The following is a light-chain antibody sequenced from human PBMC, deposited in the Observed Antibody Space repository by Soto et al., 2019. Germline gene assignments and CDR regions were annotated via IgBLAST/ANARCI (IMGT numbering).Light chain of an antibody. Sequence: IKMTQSPSPLSAFIGDRVTITCRASQGISSYLAWYQQKPGKAPKLLIYAASTLQSGVPSRFSGSGSGTDFTLTISCLQSEDFATYYCQQYYSYPPITFGQGTRLEN. CDR3: QQYYSYPPIT. CDR1: QGISSY. CDR2: AAS. J-gene: IGKJ5*01. V-gene: IGKV1-8*01.